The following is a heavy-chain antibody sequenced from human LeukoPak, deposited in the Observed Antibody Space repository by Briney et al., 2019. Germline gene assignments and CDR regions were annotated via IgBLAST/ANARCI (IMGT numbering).Heavy chain of an antibody. V-gene: IGHV4-59*08. CDR2: IYYSGST. Sequence: SETLSLTCTVSGGSISGYYWSWIRQPPGKGLEWIGYIYYSGSTNYNPSLKSRVTISVDTSKNQFSLKLSSVTAADTAVYYCARRSDVAAAGKFHFDYWGQGTLVTVSS. CDR1: GGSISGYY. J-gene: IGHJ4*02. D-gene: IGHD6-13*01. CDR3: ARRSDVAAAGKFHFDY.